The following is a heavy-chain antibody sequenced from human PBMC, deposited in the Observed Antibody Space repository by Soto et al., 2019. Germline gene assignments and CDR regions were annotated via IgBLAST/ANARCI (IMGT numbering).Heavy chain of an antibody. Sequence: PSETLSLTCAVYGGSFSGYYWSWIRQPPGKGLEWIGEINHSGSTSYKPSLKSRVSISVDTSKNPFSLKLGSVTAADTAVYYCARALDGYNSLFDYWGQGTLVTVSS. CDR2: INHSGST. CDR1: GGSFSGYY. D-gene: IGHD1-1*01. J-gene: IGHJ4*02. V-gene: IGHV4-34*01. CDR3: ARALDGYNSLFDY.